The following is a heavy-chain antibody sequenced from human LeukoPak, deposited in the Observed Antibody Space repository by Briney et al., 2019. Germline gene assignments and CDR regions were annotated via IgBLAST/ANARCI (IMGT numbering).Heavy chain of an antibody. D-gene: IGHD6-19*01. J-gene: IGHJ4*02. CDR2: IIPIFGTA. Sequence: ASVKVSCKASGGTFSSYAISWVRQAPGQGLEWMGGIIPIFGTANYAQKFQGRVTITADESTSTAYMELSSLRSEDTAVYYCARGGFVRSGWYDPLRLNPFDYWGQGTLVTVSS. CDR3: ARGGFVRSGWYDPLRLNPFDY. V-gene: IGHV1-69*01. CDR1: GGTFSSYA.